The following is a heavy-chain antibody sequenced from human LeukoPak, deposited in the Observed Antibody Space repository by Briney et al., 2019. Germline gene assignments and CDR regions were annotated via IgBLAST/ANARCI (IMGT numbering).Heavy chain of an antibody. J-gene: IGHJ6*03. CDR3: AKGYGWEASYYYYYMDV. CDR1: GFTFSSYS. V-gene: IGHV3-21*01. D-gene: IGHD1-26*01. Sequence: TGGSLRLSCAASGFTFSSYSMNWVRQAPGKGLEWVSSISSSSSYIYYADSVKGRFTISRDNSKNTLYLQMNSLRAEDTAVYYCAKGYGWEASYYYYYMDVWGKGTTVTISS. CDR2: ISSSSSYI.